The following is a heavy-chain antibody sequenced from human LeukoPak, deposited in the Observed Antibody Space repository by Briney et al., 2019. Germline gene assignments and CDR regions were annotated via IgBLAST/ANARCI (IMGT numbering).Heavy chain of an antibody. CDR1: GGTFSSYA. CDR2: IIPIFGTA. V-gene: IGHV1-69*13. Sequence: SVKVSCKASGGTFSSYAISWVRQAPGQGLEWMGGIIPIFGTANYAQKFQGRVTITADESTSTAYMELSSLRSEDTAVYYCARGRGVRGVIITSHDAFDIWGQGTMVTVSS. D-gene: IGHD3-10*01. CDR3: ARGRGVRGVIITSHDAFDI. J-gene: IGHJ3*02.